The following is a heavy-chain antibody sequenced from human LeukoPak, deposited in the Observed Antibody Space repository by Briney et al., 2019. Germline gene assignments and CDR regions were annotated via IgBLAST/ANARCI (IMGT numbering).Heavy chain of an antibody. CDR3: ARVATNIWFDP. J-gene: IGHJ5*02. CDR2: IYYSGST. Sequence: SETLSLTCTVSGGSISSYYWSWIRQPPGKGLEWIGYIYYSGSTNYNPSLKSRVTISVDTSKNQFSLKLSSVTAADTAVYYCARVATNIWFDPWGQGTLVTVSS. D-gene: IGHD5-24*01. V-gene: IGHV4-59*01. CDR1: GGSISSYY.